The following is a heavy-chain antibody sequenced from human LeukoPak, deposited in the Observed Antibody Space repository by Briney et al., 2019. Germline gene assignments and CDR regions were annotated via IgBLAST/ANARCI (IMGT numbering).Heavy chain of an antibody. CDR2: INHSGST. CDR3: ARGAAYSYGYLTDY. V-gene: IGHV4-34*01. Sequence: SETLSLTCAVYGGSFSGYYWSWIRQPPGKGLEWIGEINHSGSTNYNPSLMSRVTISVDTSKNQFSLKLSSVTAADTAVYYCARGAAYSYGYLTDYWGQGTLVTVSS. CDR1: GGSFSGYY. D-gene: IGHD5-18*01. J-gene: IGHJ4*02.